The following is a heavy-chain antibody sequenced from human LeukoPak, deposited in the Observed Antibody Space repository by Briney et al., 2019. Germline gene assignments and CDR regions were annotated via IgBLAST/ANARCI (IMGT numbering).Heavy chain of an antibody. V-gene: IGHV3-7*01. J-gene: IGHJ4*02. CDR2: IQQEGSEK. CDR3: VRLRYTYGKNFDC. Sequence: GGSLRLSCAASGFTFKGYWMSWVRQAPGKGLEWVANIQQEGSEKMYVDSVEGRFNISRENAKNTLYLQMDSLRAEDTAVYYCVRLRYTYGKNFDCWGQGTLVTVSS. CDR1: GFTFKGYW. D-gene: IGHD5-18*01.